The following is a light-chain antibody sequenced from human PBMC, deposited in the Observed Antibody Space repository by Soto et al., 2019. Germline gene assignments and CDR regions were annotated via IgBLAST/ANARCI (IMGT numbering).Light chain of an antibody. J-gene: IGKJ3*01. Sequence: EIMMTQSPATLSVSLGERATLFCRASQNVRSNLAWYQQQPGQAPRLLIHGASSRATGIPDRFSGSGFGTEFPFTINILQSEDFAVYYCQQYKNWPPVCTFGPGTKVEI. V-gene: IGKV3D-15*01. CDR1: QNVRSN. CDR2: GAS. CDR3: QQYKNWPPVCT.